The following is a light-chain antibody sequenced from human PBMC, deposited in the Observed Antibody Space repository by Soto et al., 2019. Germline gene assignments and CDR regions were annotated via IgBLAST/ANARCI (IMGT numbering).Light chain of an antibody. J-gene: IGKJ1*01. CDR3: QQYGSSGT. V-gene: IGKV3-20*01. CDR2: GAS. CDR1: QSVSNNY. Sequence: ETGLTPSPGTLSLSQGERATLSCRASQSVSNNYLAWYQQKPGQAPRLLIYGASNRATGIPDRFSGSGSGTDFTLTISRLEPEDFAVYYCQQYGSSGTFGQGTKVDIK.